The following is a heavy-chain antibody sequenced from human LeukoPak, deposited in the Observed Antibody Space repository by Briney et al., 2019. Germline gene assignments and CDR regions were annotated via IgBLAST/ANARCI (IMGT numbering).Heavy chain of an antibody. J-gene: IGHJ4*02. CDR2: INPNSGGT. V-gene: IGHV1-2*04. Sequence: ASVKVSCKASGYTFTGHYMHWVRQAPGQGLEWMGWINPNSGGTNYAQKFQGWVTMTRDTSISTAYMELSRLRSDDTAVYYCARAGGMTSNILTGYYDFDYWGQGTLVTVSS. CDR1: GYTFTGHY. D-gene: IGHD3-9*01. CDR3: ARAGGMTSNILTGYYDFDY.